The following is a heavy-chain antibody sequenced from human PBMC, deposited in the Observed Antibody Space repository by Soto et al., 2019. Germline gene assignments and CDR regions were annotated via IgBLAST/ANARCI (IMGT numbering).Heavy chain of an antibody. CDR1: GFTFSSYS. V-gene: IGHV3-21*01. J-gene: IGHJ6*02. CDR3: ARELRSYYYYGMDV. D-gene: IGHD4-17*01. Sequence: LRLSCAASGFTFSSYSMNWVRQAPGKGLEWVSSISSSSSYIYYADSVKGRFTISRDNAKNSLYLQMNSLRAEDTAVYYCARELRSYYYYGMDVWGQGTTVTVS. CDR2: ISSSSSYI.